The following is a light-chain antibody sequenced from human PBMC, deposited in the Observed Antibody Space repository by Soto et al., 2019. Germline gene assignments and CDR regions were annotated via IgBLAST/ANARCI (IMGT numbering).Light chain of an antibody. CDR3: SSCTTSSTLYV. V-gene: IGLV2-14*01. J-gene: IGLJ1*01. CDR1: SSDVGGYNY. CDR2: DVT. Sequence: QSALTQPASVSGSPGQSITISCTGTSSDVGGYNYVSWYQQHPGKAPKLMIYDVTNRPSGGSNRFSGSKSGNTASLTISGLQAEDEADYYCSSCTTSSTLYVFGTGTKLTVL.